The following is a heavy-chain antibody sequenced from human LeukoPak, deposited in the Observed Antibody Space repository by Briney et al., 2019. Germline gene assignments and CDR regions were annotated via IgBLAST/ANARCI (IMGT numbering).Heavy chain of an antibody. CDR3: AREREPAAMDPLGY. V-gene: IGHV1-69*01. Sequence: GASVKVSCKASGGTFSSYAISWVRQAPGQGLEWMGGIFPIFGTANYAQKFQGRVTITADESTSTAYMELSSLRSEDTAVYYCAREREPAAMDPLGYWGQGTLVTVSS. J-gene: IGHJ4*02. CDR1: GGTFSSYA. CDR2: IFPIFGTA. D-gene: IGHD2-2*01.